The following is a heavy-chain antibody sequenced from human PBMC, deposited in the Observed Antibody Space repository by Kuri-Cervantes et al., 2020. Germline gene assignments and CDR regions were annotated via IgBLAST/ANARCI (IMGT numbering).Heavy chain of an antibody. D-gene: IGHD3-10*01. CDR2: ISSSSSTI. CDR3: ARGLWFGEPYFDY. V-gene: IGHV3-48*01. J-gene: IGHJ4*02. CDR1: GFTFDDYA. Sequence: GGSLRLSCAASGFTFDDYAMNWVRQAPGKGLEWFSYISSSSSTIYYADSVKGRFTISRDNAKNSLYLQMNSLRAEDTAVYYCARGLWFGEPYFDYWGQGTLVTVSS.